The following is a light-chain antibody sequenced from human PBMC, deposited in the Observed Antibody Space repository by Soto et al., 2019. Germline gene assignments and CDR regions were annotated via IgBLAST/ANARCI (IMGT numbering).Light chain of an antibody. V-gene: IGLV2-11*01. CDR3: CSHAGSYTFYV. CDR2: DVS. J-gene: IGLJ1*01. CDR1: SGDIGAYDY. Sequence: QSVLTQPRSVSGSPGQSVTISCTGSSGDIGAYDYVSWYQQHPGKAPRVVIHDVSKRPSGVPDRFSGSKSANTASLTISGLQAEDEADYYCCSHAGSYTFYVFGTGTKVTVL.